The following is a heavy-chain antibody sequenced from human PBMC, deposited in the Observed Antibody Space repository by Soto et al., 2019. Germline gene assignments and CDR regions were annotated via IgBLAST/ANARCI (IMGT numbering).Heavy chain of an antibody. Sequence: PGGSLRLSCAASGFTFSSYAMIWVRKAPGEGLEWVSAISGSGGSTYYADAVKGRFTISRDNSKNTLYLQMNSLRAEDTAVYYCAKSKAVAVAVAGGYYNYYGMDVWGQGTTVTVYS. D-gene: IGHD6-19*01. J-gene: IGHJ6*02. CDR1: GFTFSSYA. CDR2: ISGSGGST. CDR3: AKSKAVAVAVAGGYYNYYGMDV. V-gene: IGHV3-23*01.